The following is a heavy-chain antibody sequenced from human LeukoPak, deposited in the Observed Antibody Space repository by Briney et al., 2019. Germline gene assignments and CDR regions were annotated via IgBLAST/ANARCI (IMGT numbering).Heavy chain of an antibody. D-gene: IGHD3-22*01. CDR1: GGTFSSYA. CDR2: ISAYNGNT. CDR3: ARFPQTYYYDSSGYYYVDY. J-gene: IGHJ4*02. V-gene: IGHV1-18*01. Sequence: GSSVKVSCKASGGTFSSYAISWVRQAPGQGLEWMGWISAYNGNTNYAQKLQGRVTMTTDTSTSTAYMELRSLRSDDTAVYYCARFPQTYYYDSSGYYYVDYWGQGTLVTVSS.